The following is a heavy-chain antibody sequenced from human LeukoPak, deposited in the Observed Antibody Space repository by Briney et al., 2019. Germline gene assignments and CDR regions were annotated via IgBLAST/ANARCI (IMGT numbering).Heavy chain of an antibody. CDR3: ARDIVATTPDY. D-gene: IGHD5-12*01. CDR2: ISYDGSNK. J-gene: IGHJ4*02. Sequence: RAGGSLRLSCAASGFTFSSYAMHWVRQAPGKGLEWVAVISYDGSNKYYADSVKGRFTISRDNSKNTLYLQMNSLRAEDTAVYYCARDIVATTPDYWGQGTLVTVSS. V-gene: IGHV3-30*04. CDR1: GFTFSSYA.